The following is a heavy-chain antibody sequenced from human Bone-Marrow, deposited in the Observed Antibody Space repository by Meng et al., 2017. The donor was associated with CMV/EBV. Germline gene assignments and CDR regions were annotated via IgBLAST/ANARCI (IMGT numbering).Heavy chain of an antibody. CDR2: TYYRSKWYN. V-gene: IGHV6-1*01. J-gene: IGHJ6*02. Sequence: SCAISGDSVSSNSAAWNWIRQSPSRGLEWLGRTYYRSKWYNDYAVSVKSRITINPDTSKNQFSLQLNSVTPEDTAVYYCARDSAAAQGGMDVWRQGTTVTVSS. CDR1: GDSVSSNSAA. CDR3: ARDSAAAQGGMDV.